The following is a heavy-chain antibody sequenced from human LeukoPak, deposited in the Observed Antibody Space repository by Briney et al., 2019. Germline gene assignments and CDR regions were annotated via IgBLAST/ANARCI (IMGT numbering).Heavy chain of an antibody. V-gene: IGHV4-61*02. J-gene: IGHJ5*02. CDR3: ARAVGATRANWFDP. D-gene: IGHD1-26*01. Sequence: PSETLSLTCTVSGGSISSASCCWRWIRQPAAKGLEWIGRIYTSGSTNYNPSLKSRVTISVDTSKNQFSLKLSSVTAADTAVYYCARAVGATRANWFDPWGQGTLVTVSS. CDR1: GGSISSASCC. CDR2: IYTSGST.